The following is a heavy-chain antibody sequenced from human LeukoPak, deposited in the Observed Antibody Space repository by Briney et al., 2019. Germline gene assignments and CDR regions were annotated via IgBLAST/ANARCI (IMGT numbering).Heavy chain of an antibody. J-gene: IGHJ6*03. CDR1: GGTFSSYA. V-gene: IGHV1-69*05. Sequence: ASVKVSCMASGGTFSSYAISWVRQAPGQGLEWMGGIIPIFGTANYPQKFQGRVTITTDESTSPAYLELSSVRSEDTAVYYCARGIAAAGLLRDYCYYMDVWGKGTTVTVSS. D-gene: IGHD6-13*01. CDR2: IIPIFGTA. CDR3: ARGIAAAGLLRDYCYYMDV.